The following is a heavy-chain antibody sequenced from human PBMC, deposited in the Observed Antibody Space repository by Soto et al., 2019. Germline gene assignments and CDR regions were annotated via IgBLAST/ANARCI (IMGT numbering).Heavy chain of an antibody. CDR1: GVSISNSIYY. Sequence: QLQLQESGPGLVKPSETLSLTCTVSGVSISNSIYYWGWIRRPPGKGLAWIGTIYYSGITYYNPALKCRVTISVATSKNQFALKLTSVTAADTAVYYCARHGSNWGQGTLVTVSS. CDR2: IYYSGIT. V-gene: IGHV4-39*01. J-gene: IGHJ4*02. CDR3: ARHGSN.